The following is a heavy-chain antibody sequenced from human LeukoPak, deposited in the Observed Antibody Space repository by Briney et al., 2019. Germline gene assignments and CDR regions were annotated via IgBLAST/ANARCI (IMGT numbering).Heavy chain of an antibody. J-gene: IGHJ6*03. CDR2: INPNSGAT. Sequence: ASVKVSCKASGYTFTGYYMRSGCQAPQQGGEWMWRINPNSGATNSAQKYQGRVTMTRDTSISTASLWLSRLRSDDSAVYYCARDGTIFGYWNYYMDVWGKGTTVTVSS. V-gene: IGHV1-2*06. CDR3: ARDGTIFGYWNYYMDV. D-gene: IGHD3-3*01. CDR1: GYTFTGYY.